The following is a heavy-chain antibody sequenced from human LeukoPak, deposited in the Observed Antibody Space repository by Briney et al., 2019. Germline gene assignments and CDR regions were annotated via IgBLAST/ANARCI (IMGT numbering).Heavy chain of an antibody. Sequence: SETLSLTYTVSGDSISSYYWSWIRQPAGKGLEWIGRIYTSGSTNYNPSLKGRVTMSVDTSKNQFSLKLSSVTAADTAVYCCARGAGYCSSTSCWDFDIWGQGTMVTVSS. D-gene: IGHD2-2*01. CDR2: IYTSGST. CDR3: ARGAGYCSSTSCWDFDI. J-gene: IGHJ3*02. CDR1: GDSISSYY. V-gene: IGHV4-4*07.